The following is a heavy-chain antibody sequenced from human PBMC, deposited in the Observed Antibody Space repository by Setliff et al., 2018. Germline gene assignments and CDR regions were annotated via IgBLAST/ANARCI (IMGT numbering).Heavy chain of an antibody. J-gene: IGHJ4*02. CDR2: IIPILDTA. D-gene: IGHD3-10*01. V-gene: IGHV1-69*10. Sequence: SVKVSCKASGGTFSSYALSWVRQAPGQGLEWMGGIIPILDTANYAHNFQGRVTISFDRSTGTAYMDLSSLRPDDTAVYYCASTIQVGDLRTQYFDYWGQGTLVTVSS. CDR1: GGTFSSYA. CDR3: ASTIQVGDLRTQYFDY.